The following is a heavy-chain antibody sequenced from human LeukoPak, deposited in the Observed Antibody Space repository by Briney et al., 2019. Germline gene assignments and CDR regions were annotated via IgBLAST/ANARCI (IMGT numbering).Heavy chain of an antibody. CDR3: ARDMSPGDSSGFNWFDP. J-gene: IGHJ5*02. CDR1: GGSISSYY. CDR2: IYYSGST. V-gene: IGHV4-59*01. Sequence: SETLSLTCTVSGGSISSYYWSWIRQPPGKGLEWIGYIYYSGSTNYNPSLKSRVTISVDTSKNQFSLKLSSVTAADTAVYYCARDMSPGDSSGFNWFDPWGQGTLVTVSS. D-gene: IGHD3-22*01.